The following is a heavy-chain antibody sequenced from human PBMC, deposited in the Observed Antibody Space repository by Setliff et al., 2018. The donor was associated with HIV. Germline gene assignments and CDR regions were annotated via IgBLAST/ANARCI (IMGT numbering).Heavy chain of an antibody. V-gene: IGHV3-74*01. D-gene: IGHD1-26*01. CDR3: VRGIVGASVFNY. Sequence: GGSLRLSCAASGFTFGSQWMHWVRQAPGKGLVWVSRISPDGSVINYAGTVKGRFTISRDNAKNTLYLQMNGLRAEDTAVYYCVRGIVGASVFNYWGQGTQVTVSS. J-gene: IGHJ4*02. CDR2: ISPDGSVI. CDR1: GFTFGSQW.